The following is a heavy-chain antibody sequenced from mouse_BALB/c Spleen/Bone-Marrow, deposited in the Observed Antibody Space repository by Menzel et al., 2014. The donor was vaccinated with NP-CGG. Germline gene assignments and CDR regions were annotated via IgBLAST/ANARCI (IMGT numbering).Heavy chain of an antibody. CDR2: IWGGGGT. D-gene: IGHD2-4*01. Sequence: VQLQQSGPGLVAPSQSLSITCTVSGFSLTDCGVSWIRQPPGKGLEWLGVIWGGGGTYYNSALRSRLSISKDNSKSQVFLKMNSLQTDDTAMYYRARIYFDFDGFAYWGQGTLVTVSA. CDR3: ARIYFDFDGFAY. CDR1: GFSLTDCG. V-gene: IGHV2-6-5*01. J-gene: IGHJ3*01.